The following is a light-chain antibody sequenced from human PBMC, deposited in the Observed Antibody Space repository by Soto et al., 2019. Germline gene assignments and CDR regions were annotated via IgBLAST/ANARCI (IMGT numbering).Light chain of an antibody. CDR1: QGISSW. CDR3: QQLNSFPLT. Sequence: IQVTQSPSSVSASVGDRVTITCRASQGISSWLAWYQRKPGRAPKLLIYAASRLQAGVPLRFSGSGSGTDFTLTISDLQPEDFATYYCQQLNSFPLTFGQGTRLEIK. J-gene: IGKJ5*01. V-gene: IGKV1D-12*01. CDR2: AAS.